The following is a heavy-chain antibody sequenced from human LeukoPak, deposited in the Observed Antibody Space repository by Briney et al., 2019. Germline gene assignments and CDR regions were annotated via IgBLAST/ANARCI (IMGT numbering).Heavy chain of an antibody. V-gene: IGHV4-39*01. J-gene: IGHJ4*02. CDR2: IYYSGST. CDR1: GGSISSSSYY. D-gene: IGHD3-10*01. Sequence: SETLSLTCTVSGGSISSSSYYWAWIRQPPGKGLGWIGSIYYSGSTYYNPSLKGRVTISVDSSKNQFSLKLGSVTAADAALYYCARQDYGSGNYYNDYWGQGTLVTVSS. CDR3: ARQDYGSGNYYNDY.